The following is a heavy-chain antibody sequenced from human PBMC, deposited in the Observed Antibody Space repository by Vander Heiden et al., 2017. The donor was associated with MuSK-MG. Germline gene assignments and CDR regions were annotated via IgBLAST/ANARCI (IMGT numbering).Heavy chain of an antibody. CDR3: AKDTHYDDSSGYFFGLGGGLDS. J-gene: IGHJ4*02. Sequence: QVQLVESGGGVVQPGGSLRLSCAASGFIFISYGMHWVRQGPGRGVGGGGFMGSGGNYKYYADSGKGQFTISRDNSKNTLYLQMSRLGPEDTGVYYWAKDTHYDDSSGYFFGLGGGLDSWGQGNLVTVSS. CDR1: GFIFISYG. CDR2: MGSGGNYK. V-gene: IGHV3-30*02. D-gene: IGHD3-22*01.